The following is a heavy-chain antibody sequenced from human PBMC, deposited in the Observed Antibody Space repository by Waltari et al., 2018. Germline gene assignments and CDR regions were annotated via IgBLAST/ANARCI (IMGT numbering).Heavy chain of an antibody. V-gene: IGHV3-53*01. CDR3: ATKPSGKNWFDS. J-gene: IGHJ5*01. Sequence: EVQLVESGGGLIQPGGSLRLSCAASGFTVSSNYMSWVRQAPGKGLEWVSVIYSGGSTYYADSVKGRFTISRDNSKNTLYLQMNALRADDTAVYYCATKPSGKNWFDSWGQGTLVTVSS. CDR1: GFTVSSNY. CDR2: IYSGGST.